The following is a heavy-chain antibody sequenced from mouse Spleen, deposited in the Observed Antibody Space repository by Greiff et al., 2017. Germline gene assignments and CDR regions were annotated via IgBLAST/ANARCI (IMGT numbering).Heavy chain of an antibody. Sequence: QVQLKQSGPGLVQPSQNLSITRTVSGFSLTSYGVHWVRQSPGKGLEWLGVIWSGGSTDYNAAFISRLSISKDNSKSQVFFKMNSLQADDTAIYYWASPIYYGNPFAYWGQGTLVTVSA. V-gene: IGHV2-2*01. CDR2: IWSGGST. CDR3: ASPIYYGNPFAY. D-gene: IGHD2-1*01. CDR1: GFSLTSYG. J-gene: IGHJ3*01.